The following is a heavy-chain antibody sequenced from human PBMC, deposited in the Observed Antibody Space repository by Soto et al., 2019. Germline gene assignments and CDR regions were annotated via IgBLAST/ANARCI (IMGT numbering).Heavy chain of an antibody. CDR2: INHSGST. V-gene: IGHV4-34*01. CDR3: ARGRGGLTGTTVPYYYYGMDV. D-gene: IGHD1-7*01. Sequence: SETLSLTCAVYGGSFSGYYLGWIRQPPGEGVEWIGEINHSGSTNYNPSLKSRVTISVDTSKNQFSLKLSSVTAADTAVYYCARGRGGLTGTTVPYYYYGMDVWGQGTTVTVSS. CDR1: GGSFSGYY. J-gene: IGHJ6*02.